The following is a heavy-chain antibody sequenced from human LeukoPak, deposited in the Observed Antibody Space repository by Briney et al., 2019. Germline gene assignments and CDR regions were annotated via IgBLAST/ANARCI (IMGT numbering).Heavy chain of an antibody. CDR3: ARAQSKSYYPGFDY. V-gene: IGHV1-2*02. CDR2: IHPHNGGT. CDR1: GYTLTDYY. D-gene: IGHD1-26*01. Sequence: ASVKVSCKSSGYTLTDYYIHWVRQAPGQGLEWMGWIHPHNGGTKYAYSFQGRVTMTRSTSISTDHLELTRLRFDDTAVYFCARAQSKSYYPGFDYWGQGSLVTVSS. J-gene: IGHJ4*02.